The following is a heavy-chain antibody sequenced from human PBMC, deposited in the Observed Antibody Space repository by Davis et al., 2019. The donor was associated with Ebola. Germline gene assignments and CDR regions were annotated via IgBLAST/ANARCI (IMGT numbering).Heavy chain of an antibody. CDR2: ISNSGITI. Sequence: GGSLRLSCAGSGFIFGNYEMNWVRQAPGKGLEWVSYISNSGITIYYADSVKGRFTISRDNAKNALYLQMNSLRPEDTALYYCARSHSASLWGQGTLVTVSS. D-gene: IGHD5-18*01. J-gene: IGHJ4*02. CDR1: GFIFGNYE. V-gene: IGHV3-48*03. CDR3: ARSHSASL.